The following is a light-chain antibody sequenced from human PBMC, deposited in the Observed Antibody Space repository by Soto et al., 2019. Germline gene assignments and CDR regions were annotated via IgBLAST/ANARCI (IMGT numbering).Light chain of an antibody. CDR3: LQYDTSSPT. CDR2: GAS. V-gene: IGKV3-20*01. CDR1: LSVSTSY. J-gene: IGKJ1*01. Sequence: EIVLTQSPGTLSLSPGEIATLSCRASLSVSTSYLAWYQQKPGQAPRLLIYGASNRATGIPDRLSDSGDGTDFTLTISRLEPEDSAVYYCLQYDTSSPTCGHGTKVEI.